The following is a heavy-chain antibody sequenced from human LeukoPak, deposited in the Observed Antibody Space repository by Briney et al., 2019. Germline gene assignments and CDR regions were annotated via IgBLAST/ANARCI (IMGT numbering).Heavy chain of an antibody. D-gene: IGHD6-19*01. J-gene: IGHJ3*02. CDR1: GGSISSGGYY. CDR3: ARGSEGWTDGRAFDI. Sequence: PSETLSLTCTVSGGSISSGGYYWSWIRQHPGKGLEWIGYIYYSGSTYYNPSLKSRVTISVDTSKNQFSLKLSSVTAADTAVYYRARGSEGWTDGRAFDIWGQGTMVTVSS. V-gene: IGHV4-31*03. CDR2: IYYSGST.